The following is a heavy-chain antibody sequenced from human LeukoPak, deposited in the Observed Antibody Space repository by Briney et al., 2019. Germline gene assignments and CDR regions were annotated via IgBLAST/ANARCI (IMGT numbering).Heavy chain of an antibody. CDR2: IYYSGDT. V-gene: IGHV4-59*01. Sequence: SETLSLTCTVSGGSISSDYGSWIRQPPGKGLEWIGYIYYSGDTNYNPSLKSRVTISVDTSKNQFSLKLSSVTAADTAVYYCARSGYSYGLVDYWGQGTLVTVSS. CDR1: GGSISSDY. CDR3: ARSGYSYGLVDY. D-gene: IGHD5-18*01. J-gene: IGHJ4*02.